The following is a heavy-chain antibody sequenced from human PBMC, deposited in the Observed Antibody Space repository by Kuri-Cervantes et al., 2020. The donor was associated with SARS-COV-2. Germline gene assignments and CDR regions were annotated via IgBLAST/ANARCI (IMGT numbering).Heavy chain of an antibody. CDR3: ARIQEAAAGNYYYYGMDV. CDR1: GFSLSTSGVG. Sequence: SGPTLVKPTQTLTLTCTFSGFSLSTSGVGVGWIRQPPGKALEWLALIYWDDDKRYSPSLKSRLTITKDTSKNQVVLTMTNMDPVDTATYYCARIQEAAAGNYYYYGMDVWGQGTTVTVSS. J-gene: IGHJ6*02. CDR2: IYWDDDK. V-gene: IGHV2-5*02. D-gene: IGHD6-13*01.